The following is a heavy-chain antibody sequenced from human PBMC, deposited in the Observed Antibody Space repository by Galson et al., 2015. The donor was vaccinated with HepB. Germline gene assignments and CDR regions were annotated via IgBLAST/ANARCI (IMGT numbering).Heavy chain of an antibody. Sequence: SVKVSCKASGYTFTGHYIHWVRQAPGQGLEWMGRINPNSGGTNYAQRFKGRLTMTRDTSIRTAYMELTRLTSDDTAVYYCARSGKGWAVADTWGQGTLVTVSA. CDR3: ARSGKGWAVADT. CDR2: INPNSGGT. V-gene: IGHV1-2*06. J-gene: IGHJ5*02. D-gene: IGHD6-19*01. CDR1: GYTFTGHY.